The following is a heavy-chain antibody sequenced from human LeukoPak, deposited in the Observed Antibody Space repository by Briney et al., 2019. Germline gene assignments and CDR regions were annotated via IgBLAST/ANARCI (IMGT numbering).Heavy chain of an antibody. V-gene: IGHV4-59*08. J-gene: IGHJ4*02. D-gene: IGHD5-12*01. CDR2: IYYSGST. CDR3: ARASGYSGYDEGEDY. Sequence: SETLSLTCTVYGGSISSYYWSWIRQPPGKGLEWIGYIYYSGSTNYNPSLKSRVTISVDTSKNQFSLKLSSVTAADTAVYYCARASGYSGYDEGEDYWGQGTLVTVSS. CDR1: GGSISSYY.